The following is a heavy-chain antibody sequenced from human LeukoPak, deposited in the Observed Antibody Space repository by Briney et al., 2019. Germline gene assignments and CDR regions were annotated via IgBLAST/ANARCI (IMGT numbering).Heavy chain of an antibody. CDR2: IYYSGST. Sequence: SETLSLTCTVSGGSISSSSYYWGWIRQPPGKGLEWIGSIYYSGSTYYNPSLKSRVTISVDTSKNQFSLKLSSVTAADTAVYYCARVVVAATHEYYFDYWGQGTLVTVSS. CDR1: GGSISSSSYY. CDR3: ARVVVAATHEYYFDY. V-gene: IGHV4-39*07. J-gene: IGHJ4*02. D-gene: IGHD2-15*01.